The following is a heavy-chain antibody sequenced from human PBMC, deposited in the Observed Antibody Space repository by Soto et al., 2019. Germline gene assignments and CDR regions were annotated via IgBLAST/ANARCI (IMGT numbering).Heavy chain of an antibody. CDR2: TYYRSKWYN. CDR1: GDSVSSNTAA. Sequence: PSQTLSLTCAISGDSVSSNTAAWNWIRQSPSRGLGWLGRTYYRSKWYNDYEVFVKSRITINPDTTKNQFSLQLDSVTPEDTAVYYCARVSSGSNYRKAGYYYYGIDVWGQGTTVTVSS. D-gene: IGHD1-26*01. V-gene: IGHV6-1*01. J-gene: IGHJ6*02. CDR3: ARVSSGSNYRKAGYYYYGIDV.